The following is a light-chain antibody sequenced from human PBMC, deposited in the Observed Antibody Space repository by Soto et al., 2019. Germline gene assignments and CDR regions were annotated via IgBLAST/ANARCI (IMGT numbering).Light chain of an antibody. V-gene: IGKV1-39*01. Sequence: DIQMTQSPSSLSASVGDRVSITCQTSDIISNYLNWYQQKPGEAPRLLIYAASTLQSGVPSRFSGSGSGTEFTLTITSLQPEDFATYYCQQGYTPPRTFGQGTKLEI. CDR3: QQGYTPPRT. CDR1: DIISNY. CDR2: AAS. J-gene: IGKJ2*02.